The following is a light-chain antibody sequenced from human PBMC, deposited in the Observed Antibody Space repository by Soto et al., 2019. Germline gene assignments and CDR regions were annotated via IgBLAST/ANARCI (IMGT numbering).Light chain of an antibody. Sequence: DIQMTQSPSTLSASVGDRVTITCRASQSIGSWLAWYQQKPGKALNLLIYAASSLQSGVPSRFSGSGSGTDFTLTISSLQRDDFAIYYCQQYNPYSRTFGQGTKVDIK. V-gene: IGKV1-5*01. CDR2: AAS. CDR3: QQYNPYSRT. CDR1: QSIGSW. J-gene: IGKJ1*01.